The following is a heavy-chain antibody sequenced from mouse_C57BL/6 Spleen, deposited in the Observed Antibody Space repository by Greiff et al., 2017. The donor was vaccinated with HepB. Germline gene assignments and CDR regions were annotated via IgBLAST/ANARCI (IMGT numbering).Heavy chain of an antibody. CDR3: ARSSYYSNYGYFDY. CDR2: INPGSGGT. CDR1: GYAFTNYL. J-gene: IGHJ2*01. Sequence: QVQLQQSGAELVRPGTSVKVSCKASGYAFTNYLIEWVKQRPGQGLEWIGVINPGSGGTNYNEKFKGKATLTADKSSSTAYMQLSSLTSEDSAVYFCARSSYYSNYGYFDYWGQGTTLTVSS. D-gene: IGHD2-5*01. V-gene: IGHV1-54*01.